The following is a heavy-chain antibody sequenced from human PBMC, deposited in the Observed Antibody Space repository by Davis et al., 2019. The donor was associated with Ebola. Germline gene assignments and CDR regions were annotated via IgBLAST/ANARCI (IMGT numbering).Heavy chain of an antibody. J-gene: IGHJ4*02. V-gene: IGHV3-30*18. CDR3: AKEPHTTGWPYYFDF. Sequence: PGGSLRLSCAASGFTLSRYGMHWVRQAPGKGLEWVAVISFDGYNKYYSDSAKGRFTVSRDSSKNTLYLQMNSLKPDDTAVYFCAKEPHTTGWPYYFDFWAQGTLVTVSS. CDR1: GFTLSRYG. D-gene: IGHD6-19*01. CDR2: ISFDGYNK.